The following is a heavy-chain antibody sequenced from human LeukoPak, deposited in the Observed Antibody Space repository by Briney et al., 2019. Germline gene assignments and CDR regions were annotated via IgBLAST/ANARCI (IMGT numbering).Heavy chain of an antibody. CDR3: AKPYNYGVRDVHFDY. J-gene: IGHJ4*02. CDR2: ISYDGSVK. V-gene: IGHV3-30*18. CDR1: GFTFGSYA. D-gene: IGHD4-17*01. Sequence: GGSLRLSCAASGFTFGSYAMHRVRQAPGKGLEWVAVISYDGSVKYYVDSVKGRFTISRDNSKNTLYLQMNSLRAEDTAVYFCAKPYNYGVRDVHFDYWGQGTLVAVSS.